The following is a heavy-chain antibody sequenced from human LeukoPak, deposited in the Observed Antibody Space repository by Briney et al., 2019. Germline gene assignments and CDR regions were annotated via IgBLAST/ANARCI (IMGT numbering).Heavy chain of an antibody. CDR2: IYYSGST. CDR3: ARGNGVYCSGGSCYSIAAFDI. V-gene: IGHV4-39*07. Sequence: SETLSLTCTVSGGSISSSSYYWGWIRQPPGKGLEWIGSIYYSGSTYYNPSLKSRVTISVDTSKNQFSLKLSSVTAADTAVYYCARGNGVYCSGGSCYSIAAFDIWGQGTMVTVSS. J-gene: IGHJ3*02. D-gene: IGHD2-15*01. CDR1: GGSISSSSYY.